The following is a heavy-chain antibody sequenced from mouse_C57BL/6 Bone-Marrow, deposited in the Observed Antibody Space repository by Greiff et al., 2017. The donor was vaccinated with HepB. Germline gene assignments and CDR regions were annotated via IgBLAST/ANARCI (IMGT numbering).Heavy chain of an antibody. V-gene: IGHV10-1*01. J-gene: IGHJ1*03. CDR3: VRGWYWYFDV. D-gene: IGHD3-3*01. Sequence: EVMLVESGGGLVQPKGSLKLSCAASGFSFNTYAMNWVRQAPGKGLEWVARIRSKSNNYATYYADSVKDRFTISRDDSESMLYLQMNNLKTEDTAMYYCVRGWYWYFDVWGTGTTVTVSS. CDR2: IRSKSNNYAT. CDR1: GFSFNTYA.